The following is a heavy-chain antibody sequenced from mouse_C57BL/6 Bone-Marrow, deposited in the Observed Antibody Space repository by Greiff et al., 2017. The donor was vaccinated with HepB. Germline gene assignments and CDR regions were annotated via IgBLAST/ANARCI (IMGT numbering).Heavy chain of an antibody. CDR2: IDPSDSYT. CDR1: GYTFTSYW. V-gene: IGHV1-50*01. D-gene: IGHD2-4*01. Sequence: QVQLQQPGAELVKPGASVKLSCKASGYTFTSYWMQWVKHRPGQGLEWIGEIDPSDSYTNYNQKFKGKATLTVDTSSSTAYMQLSSLTSEDSAVYYCARLEYDYVDWFAYWGQGTLVTVSA. J-gene: IGHJ3*01. CDR3: ARLEYDYVDWFAY.